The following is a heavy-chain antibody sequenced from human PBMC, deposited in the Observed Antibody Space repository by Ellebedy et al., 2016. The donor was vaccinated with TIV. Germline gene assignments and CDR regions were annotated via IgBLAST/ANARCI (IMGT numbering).Heavy chain of an antibody. J-gene: IGHJ4*02. D-gene: IGHD2-21*02. CDR1: GFTFSSYS. CDR2: IVGSGA. CDR3: AKDRTSGDGYWVFDN. Sequence: GESLKISCAASGFTFSSYSMNWVRQAPGKGLEWVSGIVGSGAEKYADSVKGRFTISRDNSKRTVDLQMRSVRAEDTAVYFCAKDRTSGDGYWVFDNWGQGTLVSVSS. V-gene: IGHV3-23*01.